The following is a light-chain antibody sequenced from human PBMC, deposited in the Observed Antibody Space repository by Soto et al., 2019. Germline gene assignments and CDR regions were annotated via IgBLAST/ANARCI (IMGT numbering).Light chain of an antibody. Sequence: DIQMTQSPSSLSASVGDRVTITCQASQDISNYLSWYQQKPGKAPKLLIYDASKLQTGVPSRFSGSGSGTDFTFTISSLQPEDIATYYCQQYDIPLNTFGGGTKVEIK. J-gene: IGKJ4*01. CDR2: DAS. V-gene: IGKV1-33*01. CDR1: QDISNY. CDR3: QQYDIPLNT.